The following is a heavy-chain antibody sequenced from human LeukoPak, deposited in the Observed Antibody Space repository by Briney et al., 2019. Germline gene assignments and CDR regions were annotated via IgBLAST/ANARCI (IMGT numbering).Heavy chain of an antibody. J-gene: IGHJ4*02. V-gene: IGHV1-58*02. CDR3: AAAVVSGSYSSFDY. Sequence: ASVKVSCKASGFTFTSSAMQWVRQARGQRLEWIGWIVVGSGNTNYAQKFQERVTITRDMSTSTAYMELSSLRSEDTAVYYCAAAVVSGSYSSFDYWGQGTLVTVSS. CDR1: GFTFTSSA. CDR2: IVVGSGNT. D-gene: IGHD3-10*01.